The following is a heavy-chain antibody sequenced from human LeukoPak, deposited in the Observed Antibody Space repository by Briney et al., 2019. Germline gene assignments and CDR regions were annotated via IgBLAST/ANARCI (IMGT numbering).Heavy chain of an antibody. CDR3: AKASGSYDYYYMDV. J-gene: IGHJ6*03. CDR2: ISWNSGSI. CDR1: GFTFDDYA. Sequence: PGGSLRLSCAPSGFTFDDYAMHWVRHVPGKGLEWVSGISWNSGSIGYADSVKGRFTISRDNAKNSLYLQMNSLRAEDMALYYCAKASGSYDYYYMDVWGKGTTVTVSS. V-gene: IGHV3-9*03. D-gene: IGHD1-26*01.